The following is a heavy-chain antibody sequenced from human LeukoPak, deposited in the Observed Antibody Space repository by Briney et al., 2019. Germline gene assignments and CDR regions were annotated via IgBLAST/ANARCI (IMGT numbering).Heavy chain of an antibody. D-gene: IGHD4-23*01. CDR3: ARDQDDYGGNSPLGY. J-gene: IGHJ4*02. Sequence: GGSLRPSCAASGFTFSSYWMHWVRQAPGKGLVWVSRTNTDGSSTSYADSVKGRFTISRDNAKNTLYLQMNSLRAEDTAVYYCARDQDDYGGNSPLGYWGQGTLVTVSS. CDR2: TNTDGSST. CDR1: GFTFSSYW. V-gene: IGHV3-74*01.